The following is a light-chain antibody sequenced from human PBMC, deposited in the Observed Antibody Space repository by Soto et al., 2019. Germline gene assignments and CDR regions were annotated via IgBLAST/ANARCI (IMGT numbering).Light chain of an antibody. CDR1: SSDVGAYNY. CDR2: DVT. CDR3: SSYTRSSTVV. Sequence: QSALTQPASVSGSPGQSISISCTGTSSDVGAYNYVSWYQQHPGKAPKLMIYDVTNRPSGISSRFSGSKSGNMASLTISGLQAEDEADYYCSSYTRSSTVVFGGGTKVTVL. V-gene: IGLV2-14*01. J-gene: IGLJ2*01.